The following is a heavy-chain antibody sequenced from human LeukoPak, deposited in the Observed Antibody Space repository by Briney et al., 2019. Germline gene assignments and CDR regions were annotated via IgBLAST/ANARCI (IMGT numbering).Heavy chain of an antibody. V-gene: IGHV4-59*01. D-gene: IGHD1-26*01. CDR2: IYYSGST. Sequence: SETLSLTCTVSGGSISSYYWSWIRQPPGKGMEWIGYIYYSGSTNYNPSLKSRVTISVDTSKNQFSLKLSSVTAADTAVYYCARGGSYYDYWGQGTLVTVSS. J-gene: IGHJ4*02. CDR1: GGSISSYY. CDR3: ARGGSYYDY.